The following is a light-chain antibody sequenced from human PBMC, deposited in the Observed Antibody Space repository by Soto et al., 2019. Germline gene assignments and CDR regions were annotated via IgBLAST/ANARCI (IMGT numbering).Light chain of an antibody. CDR1: SGDIGGYNY. Sequence: QSALTQPASVSGSPGQSITISCTGTSGDIGGYNYVSWYQQHPGKAPKLMIYDVSDRPSGVSNRFSGSKSGNTASLTISGLRSEAEADYYCSSYTTSNTLVFGGGTKLTVL. CDR2: DVS. J-gene: IGLJ2*01. V-gene: IGLV2-14*01. CDR3: SSYTTSNTLV.